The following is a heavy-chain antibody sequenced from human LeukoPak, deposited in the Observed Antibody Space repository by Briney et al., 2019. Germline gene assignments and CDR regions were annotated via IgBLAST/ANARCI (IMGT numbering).Heavy chain of an antibody. Sequence: SVKVSCKASGGTFSSYAISWVRQAPGQGLEWMGGIIPIFGTANYAQKFQGKVTITADESTSTAYMELSSLRSEDTAVYYCARGEQLWPGSPFDYWGQGTLVTVSS. CDR2: IIPIFGTA. D-gene: IGHD5-18*01. V-gene: IGHV1-69*13. J-gene: IGHJ4*02. CDR1: GGTFSSYA. CDR3: ARGEQLWPGSPFDY.